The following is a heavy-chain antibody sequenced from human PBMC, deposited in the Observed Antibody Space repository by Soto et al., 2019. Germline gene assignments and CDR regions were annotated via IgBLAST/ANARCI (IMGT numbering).Heavy chain of an antibody. V-gene: IGHV1-69*13. CDR2: IIPIFGTA. Sequence: GASVKVSCKASGGTFSSYAISWVRQAPGQGLEWMGGIIPIFGTANYAQKFQGRVTITADESTSTAYMELSSLRSEDTAVYYCASSGPSSGYAGPLDYWGQGTLVTVSS. D-gene: IGHD3-22*01. J-gene: IGHJ4*02. CDR1: GGTFSSYA. CDR3: ASSGPSSGYAGPLDY.